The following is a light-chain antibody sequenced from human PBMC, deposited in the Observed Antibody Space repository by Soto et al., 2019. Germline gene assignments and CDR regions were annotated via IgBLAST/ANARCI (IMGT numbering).Light chain of an antibody. J-gene: IGKJ4*01. CDR2: ATS. CDR3: QQGYSPLLS. V-gene: IGKV1-39*01. Sequence: DIPMTQSPSSLSASVGDRVTITCRASQSISSSLNWLQLKPGKAPKLLIYATSTLQSGVPSRFSGSWSGTDFTLTISSLQPEDSAVYYCQQGYSPLLSFGGGTRVEIK. CDR1: QSISSS.